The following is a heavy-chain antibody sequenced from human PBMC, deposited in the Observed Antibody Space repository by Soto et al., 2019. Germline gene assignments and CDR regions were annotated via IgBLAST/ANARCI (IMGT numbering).Heavy chain of an antibody. V-gene: IGHV3-23*01. CDR3: VKGGWLDY. CDR1: QFTFSSFA. Sequence: DVKLLESGGGLVQPGGSLRLSCAASQFTFSSFAMTWVRQAPGKGLEWVSFISETGDSLSYAASVKGRFTISRDNSKNTFYLQMSSLRPEDTAVYYCVKGGWLDYCGQGTLVTVSS. J-gene: IGHJ4*02. CDR2: ISETGDSL. D-gene: IGHD3-10*01.